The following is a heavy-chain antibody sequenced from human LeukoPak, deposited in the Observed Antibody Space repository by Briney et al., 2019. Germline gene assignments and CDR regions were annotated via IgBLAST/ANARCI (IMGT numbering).Heavy chain of an antibody. J-gene: IGHJ5*02. V-gene: IGHV4-39*07. D-gene: IGHD6-13*01. CDR3: ARGQGVAAAATYNWFDP. CDR2: IYFSGNT. CDR1: GDSISSSTYY. Sequence: SETLSLTCTVSGDSISSSTYYWGWIRQPPGKGLEWIGSIYFSGNTYYNPSLKSRVVISVDTSKNQFSLQLNSMTAADTAVYYCARGQGVAAAATYNWFDPWGQGTLVTVSS.